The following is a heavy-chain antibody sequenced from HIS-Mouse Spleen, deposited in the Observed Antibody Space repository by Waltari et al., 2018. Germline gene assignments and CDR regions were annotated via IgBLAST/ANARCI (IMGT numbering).Heavy chain of an antibody. CDR1: GGSISRSSYH. CDR2: IYYSGST. Sequence: QLQLQESGPGLVKPSETLSLTCTVSGGSISRSSYHWCWLRQPPGKGLEWIGSIYYSGSTYYNPSLKSRVTISVDTSKNQFSLKLSSVTAADTAVYYCAREIPYSSSWYDWYFDLWGRGTLVTVSS. V-gene: IGHV4-39*07. CDR3: AREIPYSSSWYDWYFDL. D-gene: IGHD6-13*01. J-gene: IGHJ2*01.